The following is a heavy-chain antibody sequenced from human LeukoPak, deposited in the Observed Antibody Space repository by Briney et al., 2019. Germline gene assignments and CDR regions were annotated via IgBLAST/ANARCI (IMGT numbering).Heavy chain of an antibody. V-gene: IGHV4-31*03. CDR2: IYYNGNT. CDR3: ARVIVGTTNFDY. Sequence: SETLSLTCTVPGGSISSGGDYWSWIRQHPGKGLEWIGYIYYNGNTYYNPSLRSRVAISVDTSKNQFSLKLNYVTAADTAVYYCARVIVGTTNFDYWGQGTLVTVSS. D-gene: IGHD1-26*01. CDR1: GGSISSGGDY. J-gene: IGHJ4*02.